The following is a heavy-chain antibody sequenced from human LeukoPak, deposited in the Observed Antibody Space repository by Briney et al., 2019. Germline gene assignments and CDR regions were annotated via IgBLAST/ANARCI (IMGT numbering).Heavy chain of an antibody. D-gene: IGHD1-26*01. CDR2: INHSGST. Sequence: SETLFLTCAVYGGSFSGYYWSWIRQPPGKGLERIGKINHSGSTNYNPSLKSRVTISVDTSKNQFSLKLSSVTAANTAVYYCARGHRIVGAKRGGTFDIWGQGTMVTVSS. V-gene: IGHV4-34*01. J-gene: IGHJ3*02. CDR3: ARGHRIVGAKRGGTFDI. CDR1: GGSFSGYY.